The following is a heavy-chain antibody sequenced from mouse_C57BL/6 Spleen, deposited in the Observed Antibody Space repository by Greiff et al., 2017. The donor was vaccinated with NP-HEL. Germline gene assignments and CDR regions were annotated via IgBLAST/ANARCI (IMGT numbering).Heavy chain of an antibody. Sequence: QVQLQQPGAELVKPGASVKMSCKASGYTFTSYWITWVKQRPGQGLEWIGDIYPGSGSTNYNEKFKSKATLTVDKSPSTAYMQLSSLTSEDSAVYYCARDSSGSYYFDYWGQGTTLTVSS. CDR2: IYPGSGST. CDR3: ARDSSGSYYFDY. V-gene: IGHV1-55*01. D-gene: IGHD3-2*02. J-gene: IGHJ2*01. CDR1: GYTFTSYW.